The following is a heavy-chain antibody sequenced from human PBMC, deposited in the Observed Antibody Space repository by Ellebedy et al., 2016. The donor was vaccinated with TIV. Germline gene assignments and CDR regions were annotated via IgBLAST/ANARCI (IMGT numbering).Heavy chain of an antibody. CDR3: ARGDNYYYDSSGYYYSY. CDR1: GYTFTSYF. Sequence: ASVKVSCKASGYTFTSYFIYWVRQAPGQGLVWMGIINPSGGSSNYAQKFQGRVTMTRDTSTSTVYMQLSSLRSEDTAVYYCARGDNYYYDSSGYYYSYWGQGTLVTVSS. CDR2: INPSGGSS. V-gene: IGHV1-46*01. J-gene: IGHJ4*02. D-gene: IGHD3-22*01.